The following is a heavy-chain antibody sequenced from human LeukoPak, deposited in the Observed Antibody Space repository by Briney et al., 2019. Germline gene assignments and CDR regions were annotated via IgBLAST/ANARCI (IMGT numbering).Heavy chain of an antibody. Sequence: PSETLSLTCTVSGYSISSGYYWSWIRQPPGKGLEWIGYIYYSGSTNYNPSLKSRVTISVDTSKNQFSLKLSSVTAADTAVYYCARGGSITMVRGVPFDYWGQGTLVTVSS. V-gene: IGHV4-61*01. D-gene: IGHD3-10*01. J-gene: IGHJ4*02. CDR2: IYYSGST. CDR1: GYSISSGYY. CDR3: ARGGSITMVRGVPFDY.